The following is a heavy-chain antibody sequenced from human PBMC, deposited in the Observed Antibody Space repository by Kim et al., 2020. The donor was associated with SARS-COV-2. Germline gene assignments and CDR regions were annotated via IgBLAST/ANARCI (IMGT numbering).Heavy chain of an antibody. V-gene: IGHV1-2*02. CDR1: GYTFTGYY. CDR3: ARGDILTGYYKIPYYYGMDV. Sequence: ASVKVSCKASGYTFTGYYMHWVRQAPGQGLEWMGWINPNSGGTNYAQKFQGRVTMTRDTSISTAYMELSRLRSDDTAVYYCARGDILTGYYKIPYYYGMDVWGQGTTVTVSS. J-gene: IGHJ6*02. CDR2: INPNSGGT. D-gene: IGHD3-9*01.